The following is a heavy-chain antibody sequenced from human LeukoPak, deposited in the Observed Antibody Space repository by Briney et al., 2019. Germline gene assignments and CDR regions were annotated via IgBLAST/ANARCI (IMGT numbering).Heavy chain of an antibody. CDR1: GFTFSSYW. Sequence: GGSLRLSCAASGFTFSSYWMNWARQAPGKGLEWVASINHNGNVSYYVDSVKGRFTISRDNAKNSLYLQTSNLRAEDTAVYFCARGGGLDVWGQGATVTVSS. J-gene: IGHJ6*02. D-gene: IGHD3-16*01. CDR3: ARGGGLDV. CDR2: INHNGNVS. V-gene: IGHV3-7*03.